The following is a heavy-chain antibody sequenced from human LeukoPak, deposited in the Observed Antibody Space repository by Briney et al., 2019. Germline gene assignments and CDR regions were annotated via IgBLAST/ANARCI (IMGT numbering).Heavy chain of an antibody. CDR3: ARAYCGGDCYRDAFDI. Sequence: PGGSLRLSCAASGFTFDDYGMSWVGQAPGKGLEWVSGINWNGGSTGYADSVKGRFTTSRDNAKNSLYLQMNSLRAEDTALYYCARAYCGGDCYRDAFDIWGQGTMVTVSS. D-gene: IGHD2-21*02. CDR1: GFTFDDYG. CDR2: INWNGGST. V-gene: IGHV3-20*04. J-gene: IGHJ3*02.